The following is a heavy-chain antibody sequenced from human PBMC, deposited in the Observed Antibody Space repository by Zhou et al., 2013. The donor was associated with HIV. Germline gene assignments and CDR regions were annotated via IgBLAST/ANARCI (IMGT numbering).Heavy chain of an antibody. J-gene: IGHJ6*03. D-gene: IGHD2-2*01. CDR2: IIPIFGTA. CDR3: ARDRCSSTSCYFGVMDV. CDR1: GGTFSSYA. Sequence: QVQLVQSGAEVKKPGSSVKVSCKASGGTFSSYAISWVRQAPGQGLEWMGGIIPIFGTANYAQKFQGRVTITTDESTSTAYMELSSLRSEDTAVYYCARDRCSSTSCYFGVMDVWGKGTTGHRLL. V-gene: IGHV1-69*05.